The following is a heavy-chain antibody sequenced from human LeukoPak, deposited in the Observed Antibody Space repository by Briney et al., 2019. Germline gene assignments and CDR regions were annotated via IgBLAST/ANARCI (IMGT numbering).Heavy chain of an antibody. J-gene: IGHJ6*02. CDR1: VVAFSKYG. V-gene: IGHV3-33*01. Sequence: GGSLRLSCVASVVAFSKYGMHWVRQAPGKGLEWVAVIWYDGSIKYYADSVKGRFSISRDNSKNTLYLQMNSLRAEDTAVYYCARYCSGGTCKLGYHYYGMDVWCQGTTVTVSS. CDR2: IWYDGSIK. CDR3: ARYCSGGTCKLGYHYYGMDV. D-gene: IGHD2-15*01.